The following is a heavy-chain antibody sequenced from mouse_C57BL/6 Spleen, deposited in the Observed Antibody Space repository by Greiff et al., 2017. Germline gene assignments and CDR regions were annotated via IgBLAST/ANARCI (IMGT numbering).Heavy chain of an antibody. J-gene: IGHJ2*01. D-gene: IGHD1-1*01. Sequence: VQLQQSGAELVKPGASVKLSCTASGFNIKDYYMPWVKQRTEQGLEWIGRIDPEDGDTKYAPKFQGKATITADTSSNTAYLQLSSLTSEDTAVYYCARGDHYYCSSYETPFDYWGQGTTLTGSS. V-gene: IGHV14-2*01. CDR3: ARGDHYYCSSYETPFDY. CDR1: GFNIKDYY. CDR2: IDPEDGDT.